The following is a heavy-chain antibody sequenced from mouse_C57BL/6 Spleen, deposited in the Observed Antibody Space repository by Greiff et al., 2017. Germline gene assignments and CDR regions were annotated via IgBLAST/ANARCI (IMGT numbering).Heavy chain of an antibody. CDR3: ARSGRFYYFDY. D-gene: IGHD3-1*01. J-gene: IGHJ2*01. Sequence: VKLLESGPELVKPGASVKISCKASGYSFTSYYIHWVKQRPGQGLEWIGWIYPGSGNTKYNEKFKGKATLTADTSSSTAYMQLSSLTSEDSAVYYCARSGRFYYFDYWGQGTTLTVSS. V-gene: IGHV1-66*01. CDR1: GYSFTSYY. CDR2: IYPGSGNT.